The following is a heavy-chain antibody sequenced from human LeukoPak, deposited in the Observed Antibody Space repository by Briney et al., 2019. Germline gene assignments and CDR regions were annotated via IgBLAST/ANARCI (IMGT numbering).Heavy chain of an antibody. CDR3: AKMQGYFDY. V-gene: IGHV3-23*01. J-gene: IGHJ4*02. Sequence: PGGSLRLSCAASGFTFSSYGMSWVRQAPGKGLEWVSAVTGGGDTTYYADSVRGRFTISRDNSKNTLYPQMNSLRAEDTAVYYCAKMQGYFDYWGQGTLVTVSS. CDR2: VTGGGDTT. CDR1: GFTFSSYG.